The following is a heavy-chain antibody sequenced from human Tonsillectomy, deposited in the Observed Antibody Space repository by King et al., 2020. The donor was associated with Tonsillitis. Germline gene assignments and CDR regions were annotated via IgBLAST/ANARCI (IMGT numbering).Heavy chain of an antibody. D-gene: IGHD2-15*01. Sequence: VQLVESGAEVKKPGASVKVSCKASGYTFTSYYIHWVRQAPGQGLEWMGIINPRGGSTSYAQKFQGRVTMTRDTSTSTVYMELSSLTSEDTAVYYCAREIIWGYCSGGSCSPPAPLDYWGQGTLVTVSS. J-gene: IGHJ4*02. CDR1: GYTFTSYY. CDR2: INPRGGST. CDR3: AREIIWGYCSGGSCSPPAPLDY. V-gene: IGHV1-46*01.